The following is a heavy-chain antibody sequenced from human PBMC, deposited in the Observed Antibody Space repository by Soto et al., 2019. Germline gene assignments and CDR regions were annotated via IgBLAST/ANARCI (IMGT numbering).Heavy chain of an antibody. D-gene: IGHD4-4*01. V-gene: IGHV3-21*01. CDR2: ISSSSSYI. Sequence: PGGSLRLSCAASGFTFSSYSMNWVRQAPGKGLEWVSSISSSSSYIYYADSVKGRFTISRDNAKNSLYLQMNSLRAEDTAVYYCARAFDYMRLYYYYGMDVWGQGTTVTVSS. CDR1: GFTFSSYS. J-gene: IGHJ6*02. CDR3: ARAFDYMRLYYYYGMDV.